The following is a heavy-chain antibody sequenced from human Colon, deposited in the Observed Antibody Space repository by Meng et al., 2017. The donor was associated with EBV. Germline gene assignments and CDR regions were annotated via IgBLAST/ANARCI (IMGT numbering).Heavy chain of an antibody. CDR3: ARGRRFGSGRYALDY. V-gene: IGHV4-4*02. Sequence: QLQFREWGPGLGKPSGTLSLICAVSGASIGSSSWWTGVRQPPEKGLEWIGEIYHSGSTNYNPSLKSRLTLSVDKSKSQFSLELISVTAADTAVYYCARGRRFGSGRYALDYWGQGTLVTVPS. CDR2: IYHSGST. CDR1: GASIGSSSW. J-gene: IGHJ4*02. D-gene: IGHD3-10*01.